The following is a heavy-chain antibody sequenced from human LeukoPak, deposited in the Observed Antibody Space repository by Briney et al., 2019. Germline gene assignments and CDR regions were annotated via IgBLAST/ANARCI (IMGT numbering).Heavy chain of an antibody. CDR2: IKQDGGEK. CDR3: ARLNYVSGGWALDC. CDR1: GFTLSKHQ. D-gene: IGHD3-10*01. Sequence: GRTLRLSCVGSGFTLSKHQMNWVRQAPGKGLEWGTKIKQDGGEKDYVDSVTGRFTISRDNAKNSLYLQMTSLRVVDSAIYYCARLNYVSGGWALDCWGQGTLVTVSS. J-gene: IGHJ4*02. V-gene: IGHV3-7*05.